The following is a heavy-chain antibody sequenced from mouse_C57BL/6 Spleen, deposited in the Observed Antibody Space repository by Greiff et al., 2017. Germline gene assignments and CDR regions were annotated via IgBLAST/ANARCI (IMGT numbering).Heavy chain of an antibody. J-gene: IGHJ2*01. CDR3: ARDDYEYSFDY. CDR1: GFNFTNTY. D-gene: IGHD2-4*01. Sequence: VQLQQSVAELVRPGASVKLSCTASGFNFTNTYMPWVKQRPERGLEWIGRIDPANGNTKYAPKFQGKATLTADTSSNTAYLQLSSLTSEDTALYYGARDDYEYSFDYWGQGTTLTVSS. CDR2: IDPANGNT. V-gene: IGHV14-3*01.